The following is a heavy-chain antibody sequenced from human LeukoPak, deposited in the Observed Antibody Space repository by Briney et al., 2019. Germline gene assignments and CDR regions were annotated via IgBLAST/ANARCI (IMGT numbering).Heavy chain of an antibody. CDR2: MNIDGSEK. D-gene: IGHD1-26*01. J-gene: IGHJ4*02. Sequence: GGSLRLSCAASGFTFSSYWMGWVRQAPGKRLEWVANMNIDGSEKYYADSAKGRFTISRDNARNSVYLQMNSLRVEDAAVYYCARDPVEWELLLDYWDQGTLVTVSS. CDR3: ARDPVEWELLLDY. CDR1: GFTFSSYW. V-gene: IGHV3-7*01.